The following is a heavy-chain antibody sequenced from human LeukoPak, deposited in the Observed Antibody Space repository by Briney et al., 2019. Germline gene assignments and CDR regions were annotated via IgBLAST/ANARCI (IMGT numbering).Heavy chain of an antibody. Sequence: SETLSLTCTVSGGSIGSGGYSWSWIRQHPGKGLEWIGYIYYSGSTYYNPSLKSRVTISVDTSKNQFSLKLSSVTAADTAVYYCARDGGQYNWFDPWGQGTLVTVSS. D-gene: IGHD4-23*01. CDR3: ARDGGQYNWFDP. CDR2: IYYSGST. V-gene: IGHV4-31*03. CDR1: GGSIGSGGYS. J-gene: IGHJ5*02.